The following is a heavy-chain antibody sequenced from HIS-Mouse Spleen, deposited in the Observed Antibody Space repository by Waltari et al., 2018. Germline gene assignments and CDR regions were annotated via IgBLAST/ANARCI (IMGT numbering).Heavy chain of an antibody. CDR2: IYYSGST. Sequence: QVQLQESGPGLVKPSQTLSLTCTVSVGSISSGCYHWSWIRHHPGKGREWIGYIYYSGSTYYNPSLKSRVTISVDTSKNQFSLKLSSVTAADTAVYYCARSPYYDFWSGYSDNWFDPWGQGTLVTVSS. V-gene: IGHV4-31*03. CDR1: VGSISSGCYH. D-gene: IGHD3-3*01. J-gene: IGHJ5*02. CDR3: ARSPYYDFWSGYSDNWFDP.